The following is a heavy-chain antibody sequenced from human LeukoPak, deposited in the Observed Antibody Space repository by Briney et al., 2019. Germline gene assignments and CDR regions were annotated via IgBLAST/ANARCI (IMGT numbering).Heavy chain of an antibody. V-gene: IGHV3-21*01. CDR3: AKDTSSMAVDY. CDR1: GFTPSSYS. J-gene: IGHJ4*02. D-gene: IGHD6-19*01. CDR2: ISSSSSYI. Sequence: GGSLRLSCAASGFTPSSYSMNWVRQAPGKGLEWVSSISSSSSYIYYADSVKGRFTISRDNAKNSLYLQMNSLRAEDTAAYYCAKDTSSMAVDYWGQGTLVTVSS.